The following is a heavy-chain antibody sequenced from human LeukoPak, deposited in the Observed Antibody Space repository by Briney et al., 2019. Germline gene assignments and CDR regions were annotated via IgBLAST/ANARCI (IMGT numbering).Heavy chain of an antibody. Sequence: SQTLSLTCAISGDSVSRNSTTWGWIRQSPSRGLEWLGRTFYRSKWFNEYTSSVKSRISIKPDTSKNQFSLQLNSVTPEDTAVCYCARGDCSGGICYSDSAFDIWGQGTMVTVSS. V-gene: IGHV6-1*01. CDR3: ARGDCSGGICYSDSAFDI. D-gene: IGHD2-15*01. CDR1: GDSVSRNSTT. J-gene: IGHJ3*02. CDR2: TFYRSKWFN.